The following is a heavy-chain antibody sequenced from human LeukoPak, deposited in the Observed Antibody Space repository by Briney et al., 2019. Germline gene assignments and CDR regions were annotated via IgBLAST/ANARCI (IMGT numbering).Heavy chain of an antibody. CDR1: GFTFSSFA. D-gene: IGHD6-13*01. V-gene: IGHV3-23*01. J-gene: IGHJ4*02. Sequence: SGGSLRLSCAASGFTFSSFAMSWVRQAPGKGLEWVSGISGSGASTYYADSVKGRFTISRDNSQNTLYLQMNSLRAEDMAIYYCAKARAGDITAAFNYWGQGTLVTVSS. CDR2: ISGSGAST. CDR3: AKARAGDITAAFNY.